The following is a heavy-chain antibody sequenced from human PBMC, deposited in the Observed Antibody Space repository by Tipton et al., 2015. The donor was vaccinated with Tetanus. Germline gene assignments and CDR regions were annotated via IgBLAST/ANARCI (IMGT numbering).Heavy chain of an antibody. V-gene: IGHV3-11*04. Sequence: SLRLSCEASGFTFNDAYMGWIRQAPGRGLEWLSYISNSGSPIYNADSVEGRFTFSWGNDKNSLSLQVDSLRDEDTGVYYCARGLNRALVTRWFDSWGQGTLVSVSS. CDR3: ARGLNRALVTRWFDS. D-gene: IGHD3-9*01. J-gene: IGHJ5*01. CDR2: ISNSGSPI. CDR1: GFTFNDAY.